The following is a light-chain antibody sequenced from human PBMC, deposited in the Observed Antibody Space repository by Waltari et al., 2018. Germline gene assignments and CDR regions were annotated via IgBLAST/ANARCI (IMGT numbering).Light chain of an antibody. J-gene: IGKJ4*01. CDR2: GAS. CDR3: QQYYSTPLT. Sequence: EIVLTQSPGTLSLSPGARATLSCRASQSVSSSYLGWYQQKPGQAPRLLIYGASNRATGIPDWFSGSGSGTDFSLTITRLGPEDFAVYYCQQYYSTPLTFGGGTKVEIK. CDR1: QSVSSSY. V-gene: IGKV3-20*01.